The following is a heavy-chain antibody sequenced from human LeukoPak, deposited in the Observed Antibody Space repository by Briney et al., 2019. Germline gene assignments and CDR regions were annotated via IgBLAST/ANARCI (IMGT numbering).Heavy chain of an antibody. Sequence: ASVKVSCKASGYTFTSYGISWVRQAPGQGLEWMGWISAYNGNTNYAKKLQGRVTMTTDTSTSTAYMELRSLRSDDTAVYYCARPTTVTTSWPGDYYGMDVWGQGTTVTVSS. J-gene: IGHJ6*02. D-gene: IGHD4-17*01. CDR3: ARPTTVTTSWPGDYYGMDV. CDR1: GYTFTSYG. CDR2: ISAYNGNT. V-gene: IGHV1-18*01.